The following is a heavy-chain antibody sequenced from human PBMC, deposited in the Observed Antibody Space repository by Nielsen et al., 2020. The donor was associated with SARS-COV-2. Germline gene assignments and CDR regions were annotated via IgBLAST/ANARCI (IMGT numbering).Heavy chain of an antibody. CDR1: GYTFTSYD. J-gene: IGHJ4*02. Sequence: ASVKVSCKASGYTFTSYDINWVRQATGQGLEWMGRINPNSGGTNYAQKFQGRVTMTRDTSISTAYMELSRLRSDDTAVYYCARDRPPAALVRGVIMGYWGQGTLVTVSS. V-gene: IGHV1-2*06. D-gene: IGHD3-10*01. CDR2: INPNSGGT. CDR3: ARDRPPAALVRGVIMGY.